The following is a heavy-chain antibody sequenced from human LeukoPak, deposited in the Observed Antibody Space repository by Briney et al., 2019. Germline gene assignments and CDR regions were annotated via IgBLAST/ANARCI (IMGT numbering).Heavy chain of an antibody. CDR1: GFTFSNAW. V-gene: IGHV3-15*01. CDR3: TITVAPSIDY. D-gene: IGHD6-19*01. CDR2: IKRKTDGGTT. J-gene: IGHJ4*02. Sequence: PRGSPCPSRAASGFTFSNAWLSWVCQAPGKGLEWVGRIKRKTDGGTTDYAAPVKGRFTISRDDSKYTLYLQMNSLNIEDTAVYYCTITVAPSIDYWGQGTVVTVSS.